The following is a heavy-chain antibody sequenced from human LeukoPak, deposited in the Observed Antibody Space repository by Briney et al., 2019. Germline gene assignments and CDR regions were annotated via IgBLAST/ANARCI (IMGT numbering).Heavy chain of an antibody. CDR2: IIPIFGTA. J-gene: IGHJ4*02. Sequence: ASVKVSCKASGGTFSSYATSWVRQAPGQGLEWMGGIIPIFGTANYAQKFQGRVTITTDESTSTAYMELSSLRSEDTAVYYCARDPIMITFGGVIVRRNYFDYWGQGTLVTVSS. V-gene: IGHV1-69*05. CDR3: ARDPIMITFGGVIVRRNYFDY. CDR1: GGTFSSYA. D-gene: IGHD3-16*02.